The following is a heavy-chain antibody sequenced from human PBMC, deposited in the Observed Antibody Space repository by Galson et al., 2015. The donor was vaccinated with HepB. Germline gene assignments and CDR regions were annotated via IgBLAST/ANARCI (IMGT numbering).Heavy chain of an antibody. Sequence: SLRLSCAASGFTFSSYSMNWVRQAPGKGLEWVSYISSSSSTIYYADSVKGRFTISRDNAKNSLYLQMNNLRAEDTAVYYCARELGCSGGSCYPHWFDPWGQGTLVTVSS. V-gene: IGHV3-48*01. CDR2: ISSSSSTI. D-gene: IGHD2-15*01. CDR1: GFTFSSYS. CDR3: ARELGCSGGSCYPHWFDP. J-gene: IGHJ5*02.